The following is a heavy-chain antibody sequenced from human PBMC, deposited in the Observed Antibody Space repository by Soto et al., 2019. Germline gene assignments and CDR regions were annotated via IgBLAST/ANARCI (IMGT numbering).Heavy chain of an antibody. CDR2: ISYDGTNE. J-gene: IGHJ4*02. CDR3: TKGYIVGTTWGYFES. Sequence: QVQLVQSGGGVVQPGRSLRLSCVGSGFIFSTYGMHWVRQVPGKRLEGVAHISYDGTNEYYADSVKGRFTVSLDNAKKTQALQMNGLKSEDTALYYCTKGYIVGTTWGYFESWGQGALV. V-gene: IGHV3-30*18. D-gene: IGHD1-1*01. CDR1: GFIFSTYG.